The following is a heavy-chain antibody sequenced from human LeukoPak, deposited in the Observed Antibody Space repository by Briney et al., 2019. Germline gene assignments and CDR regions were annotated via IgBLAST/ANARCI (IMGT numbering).Heavy chain of an antibody. V-gene: IGHV3-23*01. J-gene: IGHJ4*02. Sequence: GGSLRLSCAAYGFTFSSYGMNWVRQAPGKGLEWVSAIFASGGSTYYADSVKGRFTISRDNSKNTLYLQMNSLRAEDTALYYCSKGRGPATVAPDYWGQGTLVTVSS. CDR2: IFASGGST. CDR1: GFTFSSYG. CDR3: SKGRGPATVAPDY. D-gene: IGHD2-2*01.